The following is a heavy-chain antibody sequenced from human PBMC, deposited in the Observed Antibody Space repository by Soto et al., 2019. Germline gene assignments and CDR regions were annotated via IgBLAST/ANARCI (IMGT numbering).Heavy chain of an antibody. V-gene: IGHV6-1*01. Sequence: SQTFSLTCAISGDSVSSNSAAWNWIRQSPSRGLEWLGRTYYRSKWYNDYAVSVKSRITINPDTSKNQFSLQLNSVTPEDTAVYYCATTSIDPGTTSPYFDYWGQGTLVTVSS. D-gene: IGHD1-7*01. CDR2: TYYRSKWYN. J-gene: IGHJ4*02. CDR3: ATTSIDPGTTSPYFDY. CDR1: GDSVSSNSAA.